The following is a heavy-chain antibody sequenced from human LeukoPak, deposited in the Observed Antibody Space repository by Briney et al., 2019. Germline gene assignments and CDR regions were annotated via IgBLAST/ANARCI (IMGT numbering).Heavy chain of an antibody. D-gene: IGHD6-13*01. CDR2: IYYSGST. J-gene: IGHJ6*03. V-gene: IGHV4-59*01. Sequence: SETLSLTCTVSGGSISSYYWSWIRQPPGKGLEWIGYIYYSGSTNYNPSLKSRVTISVDTSKNQFSLKLSSVTAADTAVYYCARDSSSFYYYYYMDVWGKGATVTVSS. CDR1: GGSISSYY. CDR3: ARDSSSFYYYYYMDV.